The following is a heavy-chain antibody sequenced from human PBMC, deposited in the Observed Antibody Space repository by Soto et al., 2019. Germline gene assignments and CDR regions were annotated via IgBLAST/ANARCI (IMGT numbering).Heavy chain of an antibody. CDR1: GGTFSSYT. V-gene: IGHV1-69*02. CDR3: ARERERGYDYVWGSYPYY. CDR2: IIPILGIA. D-gene: IGHD3-16*01. Sequence: QVQLVQSGAEVKKPGSSVKVSCKASGGTFSSYTISWVRQAPGQGLEWMGRIIPILGIANYAQKFQGRVTITADKSTSTAYMELSSLRSEDTAVYYCARERERGYDYVWGSYPYYWGQGTLVTVSS. J-gene: IGHJ4*02.